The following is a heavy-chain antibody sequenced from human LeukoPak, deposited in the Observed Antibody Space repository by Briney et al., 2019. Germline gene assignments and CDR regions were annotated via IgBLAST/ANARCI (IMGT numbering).Heavy chain of an antibody. D-gene: IGHD6-13*01. CDR1: GFTFNNYG. V-gene: IGHV3-30*03. J-gene: IGHJ4*02. CDR3: ARVRRTPGYSSSWYPGPIDY. CDR2: ISFDGSDK. Sequence: GGSLRLSCAGSGFTFNNYGIHWVRQAPGKGLEWVAVISFDGSDKYYADSVKGRFTISRDHSKNTLYLQMNSLRAEDTAVYYCARVRRTPGYSSSWYPGPIDYWGQGTLVTVSS.